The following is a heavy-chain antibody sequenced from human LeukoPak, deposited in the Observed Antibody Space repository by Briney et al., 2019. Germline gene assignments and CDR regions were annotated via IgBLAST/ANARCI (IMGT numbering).Heavy chain of an antibody. J-gene: IGHJ3*02. Sequence: PGGSLRLSCAASGFTFSDYYMSWIRQAPGKGLEWIGSIYYSGSTYYNPSLKSRVTISVDTSKNQFSLKLSSVTAADTAVYYCARRRRIEAAGSRGDAFDIWGQGTMVTVSS. V-gene: IGHV4-38-2*01. D-gene: IGHD6-13*01. CDR1: GFTFSDYY. CDR2: IYYSGST. CDR3: ARRRRIEAAGSRGDAFDI.